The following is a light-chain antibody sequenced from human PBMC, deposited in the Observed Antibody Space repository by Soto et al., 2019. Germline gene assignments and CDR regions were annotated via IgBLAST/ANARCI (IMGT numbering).Light chain of an antibody. CDR2: DAS. CDR1: QRLVGN. J-gene: IGKJ1*01. CDR3: HRYDSIVQA. Sequence: VMPQSPATRSVSPGERANLSCRASQRLVGNLAWYQKKPGQPPSVLIYDASTSATATPERFSGSGSGTDFTLTISGLEAEDCAVYYCHRYDSIVQAVGEGT. V-gene: IGKV3D-15*01.